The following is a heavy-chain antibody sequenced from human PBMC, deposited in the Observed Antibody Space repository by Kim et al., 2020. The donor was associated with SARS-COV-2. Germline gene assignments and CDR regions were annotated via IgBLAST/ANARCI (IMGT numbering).Heavy chain of an antibody. Sequence: ASVKVSCKVSGYTLTELSMHWVRQAPGKGLEWMGGFDPEDGETIYAQKFQGRVTMTEDTSTDTAYMELSSLRSEDTAVYYCATVVGGLEELRGAFDIWGQGTMVTVSS. J-gene: IGHJ3*02. CDR1: GYTLTELS. CDR2: FDPEDGET. CDR3: ATVVGGLEELRGAFDI. D-gene: IGHD1-26*01. V-gene: IGHV1-24*01.